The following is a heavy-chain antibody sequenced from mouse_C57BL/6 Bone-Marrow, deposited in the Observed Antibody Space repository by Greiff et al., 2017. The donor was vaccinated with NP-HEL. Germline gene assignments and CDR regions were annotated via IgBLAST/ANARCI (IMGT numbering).Heavy chain of an antibody. V-gene: IGHV1-18*01. J-gene: IGHJ2*01. CDR3: SGPGLGRAYYFDY. Sequence: VQLQQSGPELVKPGASVKIPCKASGYTFTDYNMDWVKQSHGKSLEWIGDINPNNGGTIYNQKFKGKAPLTVDTSSRTAYMALRSLTSEDTAVYYCSGPGLGRAYYFDYWGQGTTLTVSS. D-gene: IGHD4-1*01. CDR1: GYTFTDYN. CDR2: INPNNGGT.